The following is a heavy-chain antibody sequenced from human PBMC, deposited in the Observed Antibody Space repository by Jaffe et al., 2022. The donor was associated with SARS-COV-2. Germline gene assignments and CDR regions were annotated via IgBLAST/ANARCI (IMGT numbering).Heavy chain of an antibody. J-gene: IGHJ6*02. Sequence: EVQLVESGGGLIQPGGSLRLSCAASGFAVSSNFMTWVRQAPGKGLEWVSLIYRGGRTYYADSVMGRFTISRDSSKNTLYLQMNSLRAEDTAVYYCARDDWNYQGHYYGMDVWGQGTTVTVSS. CDR2: IYRGGRT. V-gene: IGHV3-53*01. D-gene: IGHD1-7*01. CDR1: GFAVSSNF. CDR3: ARDDWNYQGHYYGMDV.